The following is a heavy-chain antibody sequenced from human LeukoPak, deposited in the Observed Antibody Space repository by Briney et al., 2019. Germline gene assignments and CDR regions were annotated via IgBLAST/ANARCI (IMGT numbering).Heavy chain of an antibody. V-gene: IGHV1-8*03. CDR2: MNPNSGNT. Sequence: ASVKVSCKASGYTFTSYDINWVRQATGQGLEWMGWMNPNSGNTGYAQKFQGRVTITRNTSISTAYMELSSLRSEDTAVYYCIMGGYCSSTGCSWGYHYNMEVWGKGTTVTVSS. D-gene: IGHD2-2*01. J-gene: IGHJ6*03. CDR1: GYTFTSYD. CDR3: IMGGYCSSTGCSWGYHYNMEV.